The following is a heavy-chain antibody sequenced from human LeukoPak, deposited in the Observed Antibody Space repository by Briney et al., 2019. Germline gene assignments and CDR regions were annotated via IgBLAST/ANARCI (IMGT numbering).Heavy chain of an antibody. CDR1: GFTFSDYY. J-gene: IGHJ6*03. CDR2: ISSSGSTI. D-gene: IGHD3-3*01. CDR3: ARVHYDFWSGYSLGGYYYYMDV. Sequence: GGSLRLSCAASGFTFSDYYMSWIRQAPGKGLEWVSYISSSGSTIYYADSVKGRFTISRDNAKNSLYLQMNSLRAEDTAVYYCARVHYDFWSGYSLGGYYYYMDVWGKGTTVTVSS. V-gene: IGHV3-11*01.